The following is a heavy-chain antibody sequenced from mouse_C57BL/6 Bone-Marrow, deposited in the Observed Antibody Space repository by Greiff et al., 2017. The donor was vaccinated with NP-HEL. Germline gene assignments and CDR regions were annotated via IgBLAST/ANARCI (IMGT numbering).Heavy chain of an antibody. CDR2: INYDGSST. V-gene: IGHV5-16*01. D-gene: IGHD1-1*01. Sequence: EVKLMESEGGLVQPGSSMKLSCTASGFTFSDYYMAWVRQVPEKGLEWVANINYDGSSTYYLDSLKSRFIISRDNAKNILYLQMSSLKSEDTATYYCARESDYYGSSYPHWYFDVWGTGTTVTVSS. J-gene: IGHJ1*03. CDR3: ARESDYYGSSYPHWYFDV. CDR1: GFTFSDYY.